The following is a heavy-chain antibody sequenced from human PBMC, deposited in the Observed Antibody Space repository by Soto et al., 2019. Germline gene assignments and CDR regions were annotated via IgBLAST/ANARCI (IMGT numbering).Heavy chain of an antibody. J-gene: IGHJ1*01. V-gene: IGHV1-18*01. Sequence: QVQLVQSGAEVKKPGASVKVSCKASGYTFTSYGISWVRQAPGQGLEWMGWISAYNGNTNYAQKLQGRVTMTTDTSTSTSYMELRSLRSDDTAVYYCARDLGYYDILTGYYTPRYFQHWCQGTLVTVSS. CDR1: GYTFTSYG. CDR3: ARDLGYYDILTGYYTPRYFQH. CDR2: ISAYNGNT. D-gene: IGHD3-9*01.